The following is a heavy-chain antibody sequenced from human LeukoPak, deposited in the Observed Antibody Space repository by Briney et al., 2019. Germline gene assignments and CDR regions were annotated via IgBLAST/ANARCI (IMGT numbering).Heavy chain of an antibody. J-gene: IGHJ6*04. Sequence: ASVKVSCKASGYTFTSYAMHWVRQAPGQRLEWMGWINAGNGNTKYSQKFQGRVTITRDTSASTAYMELSSLRSEDTAVYYCASHTMVRGVNIWDHYYHYYGMDVWGKGTTVTVSS. CDR3: ASHTMVRGVNIWDHYYHYYGMDV. CDR1: GYTFTSYA. D-gene: IGHD3-10*01. V-gene: IGHV1-3*01. CDR2: INAGNGNT.